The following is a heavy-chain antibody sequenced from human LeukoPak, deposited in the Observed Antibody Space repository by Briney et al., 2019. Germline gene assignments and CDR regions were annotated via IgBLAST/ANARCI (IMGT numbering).Heavy chain of an antibody. CDR3: AGGGSVAGWR. J-gene: IGHJ6*04. Sequence: SETLSLTCTVSGGSISSYHWSWIRQPPGKGLEWIGYIYYSGSTNYNPSLKSRVTISVDTSKNQFSLKLSSVTAADTAVYYCAGGGSVAGWRWGKGTTVTVSS. V-gene: IGHV4-59*01. D-gene: IGHD6-19*01. CDR1: GGSISSYH. CDR2: IYYSGST.